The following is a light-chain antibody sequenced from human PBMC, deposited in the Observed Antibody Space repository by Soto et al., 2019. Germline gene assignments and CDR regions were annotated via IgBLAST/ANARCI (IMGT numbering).Light chain of an antibody. CDR3: SSYTSSGTL. Sequence: QSVLTQPASVSGSPGQSITISCTGTSSDVGSYNYVSWYQQHPGKAPKLMIYEVSNRPSGVSRRFSGSKSGNTASLTISGLQAEDEADYYCSSYTSSGTLFGTGTKLTVL. CDR1: SSDVGSYNY. V-gene: IGLV2-14*01. CDR2: EVS. J-gene: IGLJ1*01.